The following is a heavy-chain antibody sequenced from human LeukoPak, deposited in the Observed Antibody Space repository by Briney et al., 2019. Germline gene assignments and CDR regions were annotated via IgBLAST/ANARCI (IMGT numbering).Heavy chain of an antibody. CDR1: GFTFSDYY. Sequence: PGGSLRLSCAASGFTFSDYYMSWIRQAPGKGLEWVSYISSSGSTIYYADSVKGRFTISRDNAKNSLYLQMNSLRAEDTAVYYCAKDTTRFLEPAYYYYGMDVWGQGTTVTVSS. CDR2: ISSSGSTI. D-gene: IGHD3-3*01. CDR3: AKDTTRFLEPAYYYYGMDV. V-gene: IGHV3-11*01. J-gene: IGHJ6*02.